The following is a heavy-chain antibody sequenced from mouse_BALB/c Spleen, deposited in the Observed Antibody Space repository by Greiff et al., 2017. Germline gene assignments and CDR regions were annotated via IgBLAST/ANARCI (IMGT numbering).Heavy chain of an antibody. CDR2: ISCYNGGT. V-gene: IGHV1S135*01. CDR3: ARDPARYYRYEGYYFDY. Sequence: EVQLQQSGPELVKTGASVKISCKASGYSFTGYYMHWVKQSHGKSLEWIGYISCYNGGTSYNQKFKGKATLTVDKSSSTAYMHLNSLTSEDSAVYYCARDPARYYRYEGYYFDYWGQGTTLTVSS. J-gene: IGHJ2*01. D-gene: IGHD2-14*01. CDR1: GYSFTGYY.